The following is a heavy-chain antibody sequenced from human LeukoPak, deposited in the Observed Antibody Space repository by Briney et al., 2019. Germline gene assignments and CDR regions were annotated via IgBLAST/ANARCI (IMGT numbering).Heavy chain of an antibody. D-gene: IGHD4-11*01. CDR3: ARFITVIDYTPYYGMDV. Sequence: PGGSLRLSCAASGFTFSSYSMNWVRQAPGKGLEWVSSISSSSSYIYYADSVKGRFTISRDNAKNSLYLQMNRLRAEDTAVYYCARFITVIDYTPYYGMDVWGQGTTVTVSS. CDR1: GFTFSSYS. CDR2: ISSSSSYI. V-gene: IGHV3-21*01. J-gene: IGHJ6*02.